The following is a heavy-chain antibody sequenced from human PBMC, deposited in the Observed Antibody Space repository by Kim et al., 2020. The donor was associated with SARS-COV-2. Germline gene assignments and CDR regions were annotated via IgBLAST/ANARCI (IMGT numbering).Heavy chain of an antibody. J-gene: IGHJ5*02. CDR3: ARSAHSSGWFP. V-gene: IGHV1-3*01. Sequence: KYSQKFQGRVTITRETSASTAYMELSSLRSEDTAVYYCARSAHSSGWFPWGQGTLVTVSS. D-gene: IGHD6-19*01.